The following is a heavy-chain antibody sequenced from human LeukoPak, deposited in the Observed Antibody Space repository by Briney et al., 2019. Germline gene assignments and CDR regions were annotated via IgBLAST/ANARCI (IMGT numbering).Heavy chain of an antibody. Sequence: PGRSLRLSCAASGFTFRGYGMHWVRQAPDKGLEWVAVIWYDGNNKYYADSVKGRFTISRDNSKNTLYLQMNSLRVEDTAVYYCAKYWGYTTMVRYYFDYWCQGALVTVSS. CDR1: GFTFRGYG. CDR2: IWYDGNNK. CDR3: AKYWGYTTMVRYYFDY. V-gene: IGHV3-33*06. D-gene: IGHD5-18*01. J-gene: IGHJ4*02.